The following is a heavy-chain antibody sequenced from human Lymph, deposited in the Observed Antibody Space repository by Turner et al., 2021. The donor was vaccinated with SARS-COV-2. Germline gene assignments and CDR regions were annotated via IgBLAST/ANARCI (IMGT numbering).Heavy chain of an antibody. V-gene: IGHV1-69*10. CDR2: IIPILAIA. Sequence: QVQLVPPGAEVIKPGCSGKFSCMAAGGTCISYAISLVRQAPGQGLEWMGVIIPILAIANYAQKFQGRVTSTADKSTSTAYMEVSRLRSEDRAVYYEARGAPYFNCNSCMDVWGQGTTVTVSS. CDR1: GGTCISYA. J-gene: IGHJ6*02. D-gene: IGHD3-9*01. CDR3: ARGAPYFNCNSCMDV.